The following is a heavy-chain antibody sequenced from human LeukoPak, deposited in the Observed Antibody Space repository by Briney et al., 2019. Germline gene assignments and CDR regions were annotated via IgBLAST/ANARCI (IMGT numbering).Heavy chain of an antibody. Sequence: GGSLRLSCAASGFTFGSYSMNWVRQAPGKGLEWVSSISSSSSYIYYADSVKGRFTISRDNAKNSLYLQMNSLRAEDTAVYYCARDLITAAGTFDYWGQGTLVTVSS. CDR2: ISSSSSYI. CDR3: ARDLITAAGTFDY. CDR1: GFTFGSYS. V-gene: IGHV3-21*01. D-gene: IGHD6-13*01. J-gene: IGHJ4*02.